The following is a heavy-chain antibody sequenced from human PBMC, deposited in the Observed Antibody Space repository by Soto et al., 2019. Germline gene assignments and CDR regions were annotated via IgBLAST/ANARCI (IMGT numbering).Heavy chain of an antibody. D-gene: IGHD3-22*01. J-gene: IGHJ4*02. CDR1: GGTFRNYP. CDR2: IFPLTDIP. Sequence: SVKVSCKASGGTFRNYPINWVRQAPGQGLEWMGSIFPLTDIPDYAQNFQARLTISADKSTSTAYMELSSLISEDTAVYYCARPKDYDACLDLWGQGTLVTVSS. V-gene: IGHV1-69*02. CDR3: ARPKDYDACLDL.